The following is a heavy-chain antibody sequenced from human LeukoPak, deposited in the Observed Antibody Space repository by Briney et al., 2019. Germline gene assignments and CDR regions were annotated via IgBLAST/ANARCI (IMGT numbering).Heavy chain of an antibody. CDR2: INAGNGNT. J-gene: IGHJ5*02. CDR1: GYTFTSYA. Sequence: ASVKVSCKASGYTFTSYAMHWVRQAPGRRLEWMGWINAGNGNTKYSQKFQGRVTITRDTSASTAYMELSSLRSEDTAVYYCARAPHIVVVPAAGWFDPWGQGTLVTVSS. CDR3: ARAPHIVVVPAAGWFDP. D-gene: IGHD2-2*01. V-gene: IGHV1-3*01.